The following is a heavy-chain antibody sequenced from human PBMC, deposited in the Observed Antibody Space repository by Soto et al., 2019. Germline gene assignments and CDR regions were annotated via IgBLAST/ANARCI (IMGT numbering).Heavy chain of an antibody. D-gene: IGHD3-16*01. V-gene: IGHV3-73*01. CDR2: IRRKANNYAT. CDR1: GLTFSGSA. CDR3: SANDHDDHTNFDQ. J-gene: IGHJ4*02. Sequence: EVQLVESGGGLVQPGGSLKLSCAVSGLTFSGSAMHWVRQASGKGLEWVGHIRRKANNYATAYAASVKGRFTISRDDSKNTAYLQMDSLKTEDTAVYYCSANDHDDHTNFDQWGQGTVVTVSS.